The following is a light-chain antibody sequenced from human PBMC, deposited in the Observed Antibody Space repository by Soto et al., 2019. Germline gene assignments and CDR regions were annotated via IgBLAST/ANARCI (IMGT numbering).Light chain of an antibody. CDR3: QQYNIWPHT. CDR1: QSVSSD. J-gene: IGKJ2*01. V-gene: IGKV3-15*01. CDR2: GAS. Sequence: EIWMTQSPATLSVSPGERAPLSCRASQSVSSDLAWYLNKPGQAPSLLVYGASTRATGMPARFSGSGSGTEVTLTISSLQSEDFAVYYCQQYNIWPHTFGQGTKLEIK.